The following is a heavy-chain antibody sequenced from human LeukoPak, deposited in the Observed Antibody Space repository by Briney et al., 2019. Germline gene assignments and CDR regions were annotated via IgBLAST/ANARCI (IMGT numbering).Heavy chain of an antibody. CDR3: ARGMRRDTTSLWDY. J-gene: IGHJ4*02. V-gene: IGHV3-74*01. CDR2: ISTDGSST. CDR1: GFTFSSYW. Sequence: PGGSLRLSCAASGFTFSSYWMHWVRQAPGEGLVWVSRISTDGSSTKYADSVEGRFIISRDNAENTLYLQMNSLRAEDTAVYYCARGMRRDTTSLWDYWGQGTLVTVSS. D-gene: IGHD2-2*01.